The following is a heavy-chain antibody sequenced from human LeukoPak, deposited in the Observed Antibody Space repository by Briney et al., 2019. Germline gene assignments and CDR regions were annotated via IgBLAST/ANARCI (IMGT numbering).Heavy chain of an antibody. D-gene: IGHD1-26*01. J-gene: IGHJ4*02. V-gene: IGHV3-23*01. CDR2: ISGSGGST. CDR3: ARDSGSYFGGFDY. Sequence: GGSLRLSCAPSGFTFSSYAMTWVRQAPGKGLEWVSAISGSGGSTYYADSVKGRFTISRDNSKNTLHLQMNSLRAEDTAVYYCARDSGSYFGGFDYWGQGTQVTVSS. CDR1: GFTFSSYA.